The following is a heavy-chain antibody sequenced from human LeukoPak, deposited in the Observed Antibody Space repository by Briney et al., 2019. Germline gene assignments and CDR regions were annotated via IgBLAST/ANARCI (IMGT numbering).Heavy chain of an antibody. CDR2: INHSGST. Sequence: SETLSLTCAVYGGSFSVYYWSRIRQPPGKGLEWIGEINHSGSTNYNPSLKSRVTISVDTSKNQFSLKLSSVTAADTAVYYCARSASGWEPYYFDYWGQGTLVTVSS. CDR1: GGSFSVYY. D-gene: IGHD1-26*01. J-gene: IGHJ4*02. V-gene: IGHV4-34*01. CDR3: ARSASGWEPYYFDY.